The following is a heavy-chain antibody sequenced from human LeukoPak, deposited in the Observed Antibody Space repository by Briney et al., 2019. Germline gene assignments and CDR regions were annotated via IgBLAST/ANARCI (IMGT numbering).Heavy chain of an antibody. CDR3: AKGSSIAVAGYFDY. J-gene: IGHJ4*02. D-gene: IGHD6-19*01. Sequence: PGGSLRLSCAASGFTFSSYAMHWVRQAPGKGLEWVAVISYDGSNKYYADSVKGRFTISRDNSKNTLYLQMNSLRAEDTAVYYCAKGSSIAVAGYFDYWGQGTLVTVSS. CDR1: GFTFSSYA. V-gene: IGHV3-30-3*01. CDR2: ISYDGSNK.